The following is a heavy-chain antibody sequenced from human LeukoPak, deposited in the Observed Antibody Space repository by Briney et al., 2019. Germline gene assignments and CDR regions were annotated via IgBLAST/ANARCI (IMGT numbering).Heavy chain of an antibody. Sequence: ASVKVSCKASGYTFNGHYMHWVRQAPGQGLEWMGWINPNSGGTNYAQKFQGRVTMTRDTSISTAYMELSRLRSDDTAVYYCARGSYGLEWYFDLWGRGTLVTVSS. CDR2: INPNSGGT. J-gene: IGHJ2*01. V-gene: IGHV1-2*02. D-gene: IGHD5-18*01. CDR3: ARGSYGLEWYFDL. CDR1: GYTFNGHY.